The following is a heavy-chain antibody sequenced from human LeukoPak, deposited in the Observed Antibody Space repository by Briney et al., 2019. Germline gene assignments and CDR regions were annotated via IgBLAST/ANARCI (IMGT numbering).Heavy chain of an antibody. CDR1: GGSINGYY. D-gene: IGHD2-21*01. CDR2: INYSGTT. Sequence: PSETLSLTCTVSGGSINGYYWSWFRQPPGKGLEWIGYINYSGTTNYNPSHKSRVTILVDTSKNQFSLRLTSVTAADTAVYYCARYSSDDTVGKFDYWGQGILVTVSS. V-gene: IGHV4-59*01. CDR3: ARYSSDDTVGKFDY. J-gene: IGHJ4*02.